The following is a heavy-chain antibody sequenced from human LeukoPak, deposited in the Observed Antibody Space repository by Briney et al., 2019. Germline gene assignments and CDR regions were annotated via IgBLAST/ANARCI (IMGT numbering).Heavy chain of an antibody. CDR1: GGSFDGYY. V-gene: IGHV4-34*01. Sequence: SETLSLTCAVFGGSFDGYYWSWIRQPPGKGLEWLGEITYDGSTNYNPSLKSRVTISVDTSKIQFSLNLSSVTAADTAIYYCARGLASGYPPIPFDYWGQGTQVTVSS. CDR3: ARGLASGYPPIPFDY. J-gene: IGHJ4*02. CDR2: ITYDGST. D-gene: IGHD3-3*01.